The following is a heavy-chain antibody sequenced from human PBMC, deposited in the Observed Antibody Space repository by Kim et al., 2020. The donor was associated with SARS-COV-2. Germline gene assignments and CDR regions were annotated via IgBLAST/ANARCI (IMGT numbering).Heavy chain of an antibody. V-gene: IGHV3-43*02. Sequence: GGSLRLSCAASGFTFDDYAMHWVRQAPGKGLEWVSLISGDGGSTYYADSVKGRFTISRDNSKNSLYLQMNSLRTEDTALYYCASEPDDSSGYYLGLLGWGQGTLVTVSS. CDR1: GFTFDDYA. J-gene: IGHJ4*02. CDR2: ISGDGGST. CDR3: ASEPDDSSGYYLGLLG. D-gene: IGHD3-22*01.